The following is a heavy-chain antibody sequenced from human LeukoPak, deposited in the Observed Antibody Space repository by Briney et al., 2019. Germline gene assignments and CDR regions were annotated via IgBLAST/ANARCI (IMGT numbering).Heavy chain of an antibody. D-gene: IGHD6-19*01. CDR2: IYHSGST. V-gene: IGHV4-34*01. CDR1: GGSFSGYY. J-gene: IGHJ5*02. CDR3: AREGISSGWPNWFDP. Sequence: SETLSLTCAVYGGSFSGYYWSWIRQPPGKGLEWIGYIYHSGSTYYNPSLKSRVTISVDRSKNQFSLKLSSVTAADTAVYYCAREGISSGWPNWFDPWGQGTLVTVSS.